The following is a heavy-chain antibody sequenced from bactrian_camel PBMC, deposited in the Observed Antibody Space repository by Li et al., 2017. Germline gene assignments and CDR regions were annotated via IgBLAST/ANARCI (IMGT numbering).Heavy chain of an antibody. J-gene: IGHJ4*01. CDR2: IQPFSDAK. V-gene: IGHV3S1*01. D-gene: IGHD7*01. CDR3: AVDLLSSQAPEYIN. CDR1: GELHRSYC. Sequence: HVQLVESGGGSVQAGGSLRLSCTASGELHRSYCMGWFRQAPGKEREGVAIIQPFSDAKYYADSVKGRFTISRDNAKNTLYLQMSSLTPEDTAVYYCAVDLLSSQAPEYINWGQGTQVTVS.